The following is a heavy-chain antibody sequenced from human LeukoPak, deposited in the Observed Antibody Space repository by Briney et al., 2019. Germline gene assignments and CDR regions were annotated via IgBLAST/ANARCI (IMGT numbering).Heavy chain of an antibody. V-gene: IGHV4-34*01. CDR3: ARGSRDAFDI. CDR2: INHSGST. J-gene: IGHJ3*02. CDR1: GGSFSGYY. Sequence: SETLSLTCAVYGGSFSGYYWSWIRQPPGKGLEWIGEINHSGSTNYNPSLKRRVTISVDTSKNQFSLKLSSVTAADTAVYYCARGSRDAFDIWGQGTMVTVSS.